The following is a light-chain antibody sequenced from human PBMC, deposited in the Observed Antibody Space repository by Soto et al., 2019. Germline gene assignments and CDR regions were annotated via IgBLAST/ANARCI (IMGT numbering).Light chain of an antibody. V-gene: IGKV3-20*01. CDR1: QSVSSSY. J-gene: IGKJ5*01. Sequence: EIVFTQSPATLSLSPGERATLSCRASQSVSSSYLAWYQQKPGQAPRLLIYGVSSRATGIPDRFSGSGSGTDFTLTISSLQSEDFAVYYCQQYNTWPPITFGQGTRLEIK. CDR2: GVS. CDR3: QQYNTWPPIT.